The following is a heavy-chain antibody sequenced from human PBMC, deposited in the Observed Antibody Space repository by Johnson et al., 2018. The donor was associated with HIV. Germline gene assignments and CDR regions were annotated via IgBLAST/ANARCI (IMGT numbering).Heavy chain of an antibody. Sequence: EVQLVESGGGLVKPGGSLRLSCAASGFTFSNAWMSWVRQAPGKGLEWVGRIKSKTDGGTTDYAAPVKGRFTISRDDSKNTLYLQMNSLSAEDTAVYYCAKDPGRQWLVMCAFDIWGQGTMVTVSS. CDR1: GFTFSNAW. D-gene: IGHD6-19*01. CDR2: IKSKTDGGTT. CDR3: AKDPGRQWLVMCAFDI. J-gene: IGHJ3*02. V-gene: IGHV3-15*01.